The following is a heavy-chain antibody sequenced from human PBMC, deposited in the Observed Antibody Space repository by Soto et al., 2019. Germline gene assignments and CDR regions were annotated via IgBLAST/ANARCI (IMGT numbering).Heavy chain of an antibody. CDR1: GFTVSSNY. Sequence: LRLSCAASGFTVSSNYMSWVRQAPGKGLEWVSVIYSGGSAYYADSVKGRFTISRDNSKNTLYLQMNSLRAEDTAVYYCATENVVPAARRLDYYYGMDVWGQGTTVTVSS. J-gene: IGHJ6*02. CDR2: IYSGGSA. D-gene: IGHD2-2*01. V-gene: IGHV3-53*01. CDR3: ATENVVPAARRLDYYYGMDV.